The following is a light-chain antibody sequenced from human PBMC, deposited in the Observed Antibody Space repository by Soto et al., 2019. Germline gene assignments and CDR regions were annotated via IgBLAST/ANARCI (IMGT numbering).Light chain of an antibody. Sequence: QSALTQPPSASGSPGQSVTISCTGTSSDIGAFDYVSWYQQHPGRAPKLMIYEVTKRPSGVPDRFSGSKSGNTASLTVSGLQAEDEADYYCSSYAGNNHLLFGGGTKLTVL. CDR2: EVT. J-gene: IGLJ2*01. V-gene: IGLV2-8*01. CDR3: SSYAGNNHLL. CDR1: SSDIGAFDY.